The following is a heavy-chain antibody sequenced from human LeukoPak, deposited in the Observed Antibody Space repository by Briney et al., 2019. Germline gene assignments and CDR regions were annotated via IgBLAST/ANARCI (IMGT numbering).Heavy chain of an antibody. V-gene: IGHV4-59*08. J-gene: IGHJ4*02. CDR3: AKTRGYYYDSSGYYADY. CDR2: IYYSGST. D-gene: IGHD3-22*01. Sequence: SETLSLTCTVSGGSISNYYWTWIRQPPEKGLEWIGYIYYSGSTNYNPSLKSRVTISVDTSKNQFSLKLSSVTAADTAVYYCAKTRGYYYDSSGYYADYWGQGTLVTVSS. CDR1: GGSISNYY.